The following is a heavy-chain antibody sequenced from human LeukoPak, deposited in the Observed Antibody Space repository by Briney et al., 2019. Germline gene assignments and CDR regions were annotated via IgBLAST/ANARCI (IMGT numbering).Heavy chain of an antibody. D-gene: IGHD2-15*01. CDR1: GGSISGYY. CDR3: ARHYCSGGNCYYFHH. J-gene: IGHJ4*02. Sequence: SETLSLTCTVSGGSISGYYWSWIRQPPGQGLEWIGFIYYRGTSKYNPSLMSRVTMSVDTSKNQVSLKLSSVTAADTAVYYCARHYCSGGNCYYFHHWGQGTLVTVSS. CDR2: IYYRGTS. V-gene: IGHV4-59*08.